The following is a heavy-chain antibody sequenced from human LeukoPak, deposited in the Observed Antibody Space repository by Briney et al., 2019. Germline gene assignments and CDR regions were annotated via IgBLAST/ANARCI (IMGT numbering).Heavy chain of an antibody. D-gene: IGHD6-19*01. Sequence: GASVKVSFKASGYTLTVYYMHWVRQAPGQGPEWMGWINPNSGGTNYAQKFRGRVTMTRDTSIGTAYMELSSLTSDDTAVYYCARSVAVAGYIFDYWGQGTLVTVSS. CDR2: INPNSGGT. J-gene: IGHJ4*02. CDR3: ARSVAVAGYIFDY. V-gene: IGHV1-2*02. CDR1: GYTLTVYY.